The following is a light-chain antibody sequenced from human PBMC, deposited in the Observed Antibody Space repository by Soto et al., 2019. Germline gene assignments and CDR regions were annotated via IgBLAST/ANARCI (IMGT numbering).Light chain of an antibody. V-gene: IGLV2-14*01. Sequence: QSALTQPASVSGSPGQSITISCTGTSSDVGGYNYVSWYQQHPGKAPKLMIYDVSNRPSGVSNRFSGSKSGNTASLTISGLQAEDEADYCCSSYTSSSTPYVVFGGGTKVTVL. CDR2: DVS. J-gene: IGLJ2*01. CDR1: SSDVGGYNY. CDR3: SSYTSSSTPYVV.